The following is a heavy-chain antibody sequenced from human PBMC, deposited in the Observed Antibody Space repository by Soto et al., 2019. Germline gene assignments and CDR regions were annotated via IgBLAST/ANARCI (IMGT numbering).Heavy chain of an antibody. CDR1: GYTFTGYY. Sequence: GASVKVSCKASGYTFTGYYMHWVRQAPGQGLERMGWINPNSGGTNYAQKFQGWVTMTRDTSISTAYMELSRLRSDDTAVYYCARAAHYCSSTSCSTDYYYYGMDVWGQGTTVTVSS. J-gene: IGHJ6*02. CDR3: ARAAHYCSSTSCSTDYYYYGMDV. D-gene: IGHD2-2*01. CDR2: INPNSGGT. V-gene: IGHV1-2*04.